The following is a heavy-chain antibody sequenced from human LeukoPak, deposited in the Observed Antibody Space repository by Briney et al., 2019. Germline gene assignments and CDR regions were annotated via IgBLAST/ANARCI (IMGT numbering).Heavy chain of an antibody. J-gene: IGHJ4*02. D-gene: IGHD4-23*01. CDR3: ARGRDYAGIAAMYDH. V-gene: IGHV3-11*01. CDR1: GFTFSDYY. Sequence: GGSLRLSCAASGFTFSDYYMSWIRQAPGKGLEWVSYISSSGSTIYYADSVKGRFHISRDNVKNLLYLQMNSLRADDTAVYYCARGRDYAGIAAMYDHWGQGMLVTVSS. CDR2: ISSSGSTI.